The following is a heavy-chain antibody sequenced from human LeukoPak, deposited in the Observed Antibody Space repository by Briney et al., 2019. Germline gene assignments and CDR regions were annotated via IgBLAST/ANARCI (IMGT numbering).Heavy chain of an antibody. J-gene: IGHJ6*02. CDR1: GYTFTSYG. CDR3: ARVNGVVPFTIVVVVAATDLDYYYYGMDV. CDR2: ISAYNGNT. Sequence: ASVKVSCKASGYTFTSYGISWVRQAPGQGLEWMGWISAYNGNTSYAQKLQGRVTMTTDTSTSTAYMELRSLRSDDTAVYYCARVNGVVPFTIVVVVAATDLDYYYYGMDVWGQGTTVTVSS. V-gene: IGHV1-18*01. D-gene: IGHD2-15*01.